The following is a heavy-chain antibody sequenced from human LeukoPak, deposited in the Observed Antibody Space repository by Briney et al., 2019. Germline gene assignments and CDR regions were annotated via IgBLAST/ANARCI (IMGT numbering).Heavy chain of an antibody. J-gene: IGHJ4*02. Sequence: PGGSLRLSCTASGFTFGDYAMSWVRQAPGKGLEWVGFIRSKAYGGTTEYAASVKGRFTISRDDSKSIAYLQMNSLKTEDTAVYYCTRDMGYCSSTSCYAGDYWGQGTLVTVSS. CDR1: GFTFGDYA. CDR2: IRSKAYGGTT. V-gene: IGHV3-49*04. CDR3: TRDMGYCSSTSCYAGDY. D-gene: IGHD2-2*01.